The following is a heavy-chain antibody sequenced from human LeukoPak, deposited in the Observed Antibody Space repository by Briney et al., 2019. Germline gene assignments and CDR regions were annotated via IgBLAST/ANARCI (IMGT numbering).Heavy chain of an antibody. CDR2: IKQGGSEK. CDR3: AASGPLWFGESRLNY. CDR1: GFTFNSYW. D-gene: IGHD3-10*01. V-gene: IGHV3-7*03. J-gene: IGHJ4*02. Sequence: GGSLRLSCVVSGFTFNSYWMSWVRQTPGKGLEWVANIKQGGSEKYYVDSVKGRFTISRDNAKNSLYLQMNSLRVEDTAVYYCAASGPLWFGESRLNYWGQGTLVTVSS.